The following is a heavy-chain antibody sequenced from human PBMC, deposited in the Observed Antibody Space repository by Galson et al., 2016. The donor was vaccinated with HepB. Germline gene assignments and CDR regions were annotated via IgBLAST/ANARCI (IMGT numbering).Heavy chain of an antibody. V-gene: IGHV2-5*02. CDR2: IYWDDDK. D-gene: IGHD3-22*01. J-gene: IGHJ1*01. CDR3: AHRGRSSGPWGKFEYFHH. CDR1: GFSLSTSGVS. Sequence: PALVKPPQTLTLTCTFSGFSLSTSGVSVGWIRQPPGKALEWLAVIYWDDDKRYSPSLKSRLTITKDTSKNQVVLTMTNMDPVDTATYYCAHRGRSSGPWGKFEYFHHWGQGALVTVSS.